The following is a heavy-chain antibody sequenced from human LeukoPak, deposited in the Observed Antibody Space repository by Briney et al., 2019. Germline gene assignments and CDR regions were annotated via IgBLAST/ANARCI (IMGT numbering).Heavy chain of an antibody. Sequence: ASVKVSCKASGYTFTGYYMHWVRQAPGQGLEWMGWINPNSGGTNYAQKFQGRVTMTRDTSISTAYMELSRLRSDDTAVYYCARRRDGYNYGDSWGQGTLVTVSS. D-gene: IGHD5-24*01. CDR2: INPNSGGT. J-gene: IGHJ5*01. V-gene: IGHV1-2*02. CDR3: ARRRDGYNYGDS. CDR1: GYTFTGYY.